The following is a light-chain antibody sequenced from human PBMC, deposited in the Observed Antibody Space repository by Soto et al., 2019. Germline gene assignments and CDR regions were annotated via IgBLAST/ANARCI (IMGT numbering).Light chain of an antibody. CDR2: GAS. V-gene: IGKV3-15*01. CDR3: PQYKDWAPRT. CDR1: QSVSSN. J-gene: IGKJ4*01. Sequence: EIVMTQSPATLSVSPGERATLSCRASQSVSSNLAWYEQKPGQAPRLIIYGASTRATGIPSRFSGSGSGTEFTPTITGLQSEDYAVKCCPQYKDWAPRTFGGGTKVEIK.